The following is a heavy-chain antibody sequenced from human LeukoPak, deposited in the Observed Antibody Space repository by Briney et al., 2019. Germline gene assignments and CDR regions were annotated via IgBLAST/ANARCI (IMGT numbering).Heavy chain of an antibody. D-gene: IGHD3-22*01. Sequence: GASVKVSCKXSGGTFSSYAISWVRQAPGQGLEWMGGIIPIFGTANYSQKFQGRVTITADESTSTAYMELSSLRSEDTAVYYCARWYYYDSSGYKAFDYWGQGTLVTVSS. CDR3: ARWYYYDSSGYKAFDY. V-gene: IGHV1-69*13. CDR2: IIPIFGTA. CDR1: GGTFSSYA. J-gene: IGHJ4*02.